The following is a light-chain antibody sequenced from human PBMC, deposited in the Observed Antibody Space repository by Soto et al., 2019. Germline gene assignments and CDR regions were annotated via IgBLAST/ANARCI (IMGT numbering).Light chain of an antibody. V-gene: IGKV4-1*01. Sequence: DIVMTQSPDSLAVSLGERATINCKSSQSVLYNSDNKNYLAWYQQKPGQPPKLLIYWASTRDSGVPDRFSGSGSGENFTLTSGGLQAEDVQFYYCQKFYTTFTFGGGTKGETK. J-gene: IGKJ4*01. CDR2: WAS. CDR1: QSVLYNSDNKNY. CDR3: QKFYTTFT.